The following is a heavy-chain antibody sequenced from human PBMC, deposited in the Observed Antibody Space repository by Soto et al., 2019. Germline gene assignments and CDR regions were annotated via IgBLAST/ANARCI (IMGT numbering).Heavy chain of an antibody. CDR1: GGTFRSYS. CDR3: ARPDEGGYSSNHHYYYALDV. D-gene: IGHD3-22*01. J-gene: IGHJ6*02. Sequence: QVQLVQSGAEVKKPGSSVKVSCKASGGTFRSYSISWVRQAPGQGLELMGGIIPIFDITNYAQKFQGRVTITADESTSTASMELSSLGSDDTAVYYCARPDEGGYSSNHHYYYALDVWGQGTTVTV. V-gene: IGHV1-69*01. CDR2: IIPIFDIT.